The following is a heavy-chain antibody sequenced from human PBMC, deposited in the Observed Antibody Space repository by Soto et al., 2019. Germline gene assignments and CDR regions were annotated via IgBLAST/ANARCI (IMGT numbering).Heavy chain of an antibody. Sequence: PGGSLRLSCAASGFTFSIYAMHWVRQAPGKGLEWVALISYDGSDKDYAESVKGRFTISRDNSRNTLFLQMNSLRAEDTAVYYCARDYYKYYDSSGYYRSPAYWGQGTLVTVSS. J-gene: IGHJ4*02. CDR2: ISYDGSDK. V-gene: IGHV3-30-3*01. CDR3: ARDYYKYYDSSGYYRSPAY. CDR1: GFTFSIYA. D-gene: IGHD3-22*01.